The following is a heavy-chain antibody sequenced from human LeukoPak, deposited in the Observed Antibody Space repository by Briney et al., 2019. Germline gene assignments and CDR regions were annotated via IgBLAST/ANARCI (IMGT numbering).Heavy chain of an antibody. Sequence: ASVKVSCKASGYTFTSYAMHWVRQAPGQRLEWMGWINAGNGNTKYSQEFQGRVTITRDTSTSTAYMELRSLRSDDTAVYYCARDGHRRYYYDISGREYGFDVWGQGTMVTVSS. CDR1: GYTFTSYA. D-gene: IGHD3-22*01. V-gene: IGHV1-3*01. J-gene: IGHJ3*01. CDR2: INAGNGNT. CDR3: ARDGHRRYYYDISGREYGFDV.